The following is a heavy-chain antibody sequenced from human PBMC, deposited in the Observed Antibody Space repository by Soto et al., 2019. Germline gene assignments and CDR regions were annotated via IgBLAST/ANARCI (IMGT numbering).Heavy chain of an antibody. Sequence: QRQLVESGGGVVQPGRSLRLSCEASGFSLNSYAIHWVRQAPGKGLEWVAVIAFDGTHKYYGDSVKGRFSTYRDNSKNAVYLEMSRLTSNDAAVYYCGADCSSVVCYKHNGLDVWGQGTAVTVSA. CDR1: GFSLNSYA. CDR3: GADCSSVVCYKHNGLDV. D-gene: IGHD2-2*01. J-gene: IGHJ6*01. CDR2: IAFDGTHK. V-gene: IGHV3-30*04.